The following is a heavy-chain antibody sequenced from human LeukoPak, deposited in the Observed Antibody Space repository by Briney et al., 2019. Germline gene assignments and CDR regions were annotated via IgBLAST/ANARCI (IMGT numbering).Heavy chain of an antibody. V-gene: IGHV1-8*01. CDR2: MNPNSGNT. D-gene: IGHD6-19*01. CDR1: GYTFTSYD. Sequence: GASVKVSCKASGYTFTSYDINWVRQATGQGLEWMGWMNPNSGNTGYAQKFQGRVTMTRNTSISTAYMELGSLRSEDTAVYYCARGSAYSSGWHYWGQGTLVTVSS. CDR3: ARGSAYSSGWHY. J-gene: IGHJ4*02.